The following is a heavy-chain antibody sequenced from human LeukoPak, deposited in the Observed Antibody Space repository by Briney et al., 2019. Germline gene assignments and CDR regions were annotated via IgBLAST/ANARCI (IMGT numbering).Heavy chain of an antibody. D-gene: IGHD3-16*01. J-gene: IGHJ4*02. V-gene: IGHV3-23*01. CDR1: GGSFSGYY. CDR3: AKDLFGGPARAYFDY. CDR2: TSGSGAYT. Sequence: ETLSLTCAVYGGSFSGYYWSWIRQPPGKGLEWVSSTSGSGAYTYYADAVKGRLIASRDNSKNTLYLQMNSLRAEDTAVYYCAKDLFGGPARAYFDYWGQGTLVTVST.